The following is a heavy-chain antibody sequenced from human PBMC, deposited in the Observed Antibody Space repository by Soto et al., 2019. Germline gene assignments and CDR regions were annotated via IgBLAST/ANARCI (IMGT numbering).Heavy chain of an antibody. Sequence: PGGSLRLSCADSGFTFSSYAMHWVRQAPGKGLEWVAVISYDGSNKYYADSVKGRFTISRDNSKNTLYLQMNSLRAEDTAVYYCARSSGRFWSGYYIAPLGDYYYYGMDVWGQGTTVTVSS. D-gene: IGHD3-3*01. CDR3: ARSSGRFWSGYYIAPLGDYYYYGMDV. CDR2: ISYDGSNK. V-gene: IGHV3-30-3*01. CDR1: GFTFSSYA. J-gene: IGHJ6*02.